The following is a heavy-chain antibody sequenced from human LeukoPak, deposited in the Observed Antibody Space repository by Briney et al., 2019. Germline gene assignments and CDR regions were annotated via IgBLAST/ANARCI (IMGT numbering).Heavy chain of an antibody. CDR3: ARGPPNWGYDY. CDR2: MSPNSGDT. CDR1: GYTFTSYD. D-gene: IGHD7-27*01. Sequence: ASVKVSCKASGYTFTSYDFNWVRQATGQRPEWMGWMSPNSGDTGYAQKYQDRVTVTRNTSISTAYMELSSLRSDDTAVYYCARGPPNWGYDYWGPGTLVTVSS. V-gene: IGHV1-8*01. J-gene: IGHJ4*02.